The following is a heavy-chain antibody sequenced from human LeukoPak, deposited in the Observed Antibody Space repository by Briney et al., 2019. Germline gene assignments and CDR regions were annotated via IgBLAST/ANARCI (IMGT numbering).Heavy chain of an antibody. Sequence: GRSLRLSCAASGFTFSSYGMHWVRQAPGKGLEWVAVIWYDGSNKYYADSVKGRFTISRDNSKNTLYLQMNSLRAEDTAVYYCARDYLDWYFDLWGRGTLVTVSS. CDR2: IWYDGSNK. J-gene: IGHJ2*01. CDR1: GFTFSSYG. CDR3: ARDYLDWYFDL. V-gene: IGHV3-33*01.